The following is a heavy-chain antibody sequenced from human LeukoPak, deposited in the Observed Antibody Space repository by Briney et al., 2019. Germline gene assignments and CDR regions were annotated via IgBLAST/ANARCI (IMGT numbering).Heavy chain of an antibody. CDR1: GFTFNNYW. D-gene: IGHD2-21*01. CDR3: AKYSRWAKDY. Sequence: PGGSLRLSCAASGFTFNNYWMYWVRQAPGKGLEWVSSISGSGDSTYYADSVKGRFTISRDNSKNTLYLQVNSLRAEDTAVYYCAKYSRWAKDYWGQGTLVIVSS. J-gene: IGHJ4*02. V-gene: IGHV3-23*01. CDR2: ISGSGDST.